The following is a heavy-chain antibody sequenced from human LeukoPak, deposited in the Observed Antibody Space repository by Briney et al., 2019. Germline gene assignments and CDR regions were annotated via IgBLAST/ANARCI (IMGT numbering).Heavy chain of an antibody. CDR2: IGGRGIST. J-gene: IGHJ4*02. Sequence: SGGSLRLSCEASGFTFSQYAMSWVRQAPGKGLEWVSAIGGRGISTYYTASVKGRFTISRDNPKNTLHLQMNSLRAEDTAVYYCAKDLQGYDILTGLEVFDSWGQGTLVTVSS. V-gene: IGHV3-23*01. CDR3: AKDLQGYDILTGLEVFDS. CDR1: GFTFSQYA. D-gene: IGHD3-9*01.